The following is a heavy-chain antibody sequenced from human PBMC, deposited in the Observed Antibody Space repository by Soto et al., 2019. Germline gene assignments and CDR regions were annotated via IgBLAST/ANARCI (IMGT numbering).Heavy chain of an antibody. Sequence: SGPTLVNPTQTLTLTCTFSGFSLSTSGVGVGWIRQPPGKALEWLALIYWNDDKRYSPSLKSRLIITKDTSKNQVVLTMTNMDPVDTATSYCARTTGYTYDFDSWGQGTLVTVSS. CDR1: GFSLSTSGVG. V-gene: IGHV2-5*01. D-gene: IGHD5-18*01. CDR3: ARTTGYTYDFDS. CDR2: IYWNDDK. J-gene: IGHJ5*01.